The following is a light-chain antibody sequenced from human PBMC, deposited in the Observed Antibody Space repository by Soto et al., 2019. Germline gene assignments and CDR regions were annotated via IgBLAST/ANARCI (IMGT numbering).Light chain of an antibody. CDR1: QSLAYNDGNTY. CDR3: MQGTHWPRT. Sequence: DVVLTQSPVSLPATLGQPASISCNSSQSLAYNDGNTYLNGFQQKPGQSTRCLIYKVSNRDSGVPDRFSGSGSGSDLTLKISRVEAEDVGVYYCMQGTHWPRTFGQGTKVDIK. V-gene: IGKV2-30*01. J-gene: IGKJ1*01. CDR2: KVS.